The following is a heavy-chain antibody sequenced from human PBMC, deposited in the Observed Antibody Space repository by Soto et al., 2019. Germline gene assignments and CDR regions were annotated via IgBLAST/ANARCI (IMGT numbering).Heavy chain of an antibody. D-gene: IGHD2-2*01. CDR2: IIPIFGTA. J-gene: IGHJ4*02. Sequence: SVKVSCKASGGTFSSYAISWVRQAPGQGLEWMGGIIPIFGTANYAQKFQGRVTITADESTSTAYMELSSLRSEDTAVYYCARGSFHLGYCSSTSCYGFDYWGQGTLVTVSS. CDR3: ARGSFHLGYCSSTSCYGFDY. CDR1: GGTFSSYA. V-gene: IGHV1-69*13.